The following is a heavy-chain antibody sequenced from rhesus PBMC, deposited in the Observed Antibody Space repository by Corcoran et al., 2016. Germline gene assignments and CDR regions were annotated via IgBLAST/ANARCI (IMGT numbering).Heavy chain of an antibody. Sequence: QVQLQESGPGLVKPSETLSLTCAVSGYSISSGYYWGWIRQPPGKGLEWIGHISSGRSNYPTPSLTSLVTLSVATSKTQFSLKLSSVTAADTAVYYWARRSGVMTRFDYWGQGVLVTVSS. CDR2: ISSGRSN. CDR3: ARRSGVMTRFDY. J-gene: IGHJ4*01. CDR1: GYSISSGYY. V-gene: IGHV4S14*01. D-gene: IGHD3-22*01.